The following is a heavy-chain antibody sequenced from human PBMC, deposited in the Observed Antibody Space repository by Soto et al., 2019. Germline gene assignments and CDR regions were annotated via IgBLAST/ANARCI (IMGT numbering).Heavy chain of an antibody. CDR2: VYYSGST. Sequence: PSETLSLTCTVSGASISSYYWSWIRQPPGKGLEWIGYVYYSGSTYYNPSLKSRVTIAVDTSKNQFSLKLSSVTAADTAVYYCARVGGINWFDPWGQGTLVTVS. CDR1: GASISSYY. D-gene: IGHD3-16*01. V-gene: IGHV4-59*12. J-gene: IGHJ5*02. CDR3: ARVGGINWFDP.